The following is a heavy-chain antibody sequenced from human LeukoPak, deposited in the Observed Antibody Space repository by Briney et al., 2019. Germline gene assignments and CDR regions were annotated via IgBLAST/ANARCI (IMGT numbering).Heavy chain of an antibody. CDR2: IYTSGST. D-gene: IGHD1-26*01. V-gene: IGHV4-4*07. CDR3: ARDPGSSYFDY. Sequence: PSETLSLTCTVSGGAISSYYWSWIRQPAGKGLEWIGRIYTSGSTNYNPSLKSRVTTSVYKSKNQFSLKVSSVTAADTAVYYCARDPGSSYFDYWGPGTLVTVSS. J-gene: IGHJ4*02. CDR1: GGAISSYY.